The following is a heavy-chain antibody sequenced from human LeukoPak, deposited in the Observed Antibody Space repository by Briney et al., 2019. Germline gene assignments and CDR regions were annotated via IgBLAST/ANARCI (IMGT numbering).Heavy chain of an antibody. CDR2: INHSGST. CDR1: GGSFSGYY. J-gene: IGHJ4*02. CDR3: ARSRGYSYASGPSFDY. V-gene: IGHV4-34*01. D-gene: IGHD5-18*01. Sequence: SETLSLTCAVYGGSFSGYYWSWIRQPPGKGLEWIGEINHSGSTNYNPSLKSRVTISVDTSKNQFSLKLSSVTAADTAVYYCARSRGYSYASGPSFDYWGQGTLVTVSS.